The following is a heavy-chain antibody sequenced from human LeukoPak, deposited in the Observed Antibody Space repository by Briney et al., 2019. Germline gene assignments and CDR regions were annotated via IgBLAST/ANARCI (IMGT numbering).Heavy chain of an antibody. CDR2: ISYDGSNK. V-gene: IGHV3-30*03. CDR3: ATDKGAAPEERADY. CDR1: GFTFSSYG. Sequence: PGGSLRLSCAASGFTFSSYGMHWVRQAPGKGLEWVAVISYDGSNKYYADSVKGRFTISRDNAKNTLYLQMNSLRAEDTAVYYCATDKGAAPEERADYWGQGTLVTVSS. J-gene: IGHJ4*02. D-gene: IGHD1-1*01.